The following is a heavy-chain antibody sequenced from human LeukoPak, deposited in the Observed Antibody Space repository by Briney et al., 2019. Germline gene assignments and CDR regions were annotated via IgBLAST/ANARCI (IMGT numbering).Heavy chain of an antibody. CDR2: IIPIFGTA. Sequence: SVKVSCKASGGTFSSYAISWVRQAPGQGLEWMGGIIPIFGTANYAQKFQGRVTITADESTSTAYMELSGLRSEDTAVYYCARDHSIVVVPAPADAFDIWGQGTMVTVSS. CDR3: ARDHSIVVVPAPADAFDI. J-gene: IGHJ3*02. V-gene: IGHV1-69*13. CDR1: GGTFSSYA. D-gene: IGHD2-2*01.